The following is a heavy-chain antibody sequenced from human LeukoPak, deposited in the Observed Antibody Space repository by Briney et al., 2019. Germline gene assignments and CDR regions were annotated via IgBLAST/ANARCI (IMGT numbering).Heavy chain of an antibody. D-gene: IGHD3-10*01. CDR2: IKEDVSEK. CDR3: ARGPPYGSRSDFLDY. V-gene: IGHV3-7*01. J-gene: IGHJ4*02. CDR1: GFTFSSHW. Sequence: GGSLRLSCAASGFTFSSHWMSWVRQAPGKRLEWVASIKEDVSEKYYVDSVKGRFTISGDNAKNSLLLQMNSLRVDDTAVYYCARGPPYGSRSDFLDYWGQGTLVTVSS.